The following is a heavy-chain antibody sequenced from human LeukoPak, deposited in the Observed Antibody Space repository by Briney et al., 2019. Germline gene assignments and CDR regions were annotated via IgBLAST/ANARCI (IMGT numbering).Heavy chain of an antibody. J-gene: IGHJ4*02. Sequence: GGSLRLSCAASGFTVSSNYMTWVRQAPGKGLEWVSSLDSGGNTYYADSVKGRSSLSRDNSKNTLYLQMTSLRAEDTAVYYCARLRYSSGPLGFWGQGTLVTVSS. V-gene: IGHV3-66*01. CDR1: GFTVSSNY. D-gene: IGHD6-19*01. CDR2: LDSGGNT. CDR3: ARLRYSSGPLGF.